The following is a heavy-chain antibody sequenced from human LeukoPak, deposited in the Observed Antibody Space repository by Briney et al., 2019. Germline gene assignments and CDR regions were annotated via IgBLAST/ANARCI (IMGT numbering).Heavy chain of an antibody. V-gene: IGHV1-69*04. D-gene: IGHD2-2*01. Sequence: ASVKVSCKASGSTFSSYAISWVRQAPGQGLEWMGRIIPILGIANYAQKFQGRVTITADKSTSTAYMELSSLRSEDTAVYYCARATVPAARYYFDYWGQGTLVTVSS. CDR2: IIPILGIA. CDR1: GSTFSSYA. CDR3: ARATVPAARYYFDY. J-gene: IGHJ4*02.